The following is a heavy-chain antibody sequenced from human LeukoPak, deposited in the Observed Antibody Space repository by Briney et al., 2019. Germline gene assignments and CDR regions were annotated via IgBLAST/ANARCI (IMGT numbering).Heavy chain of an antibody. V-gene: IGHV3-21*01. Sequence: GGSLRLSCAASGFTLSSYSMNWVRQAPGKGLEWVSYISSSSTHIYYADSVKGRFTISRDNARNSLYLQMNSLRAEDTAIYDCARYEHSSSSFDYWGQGTLVTVSS. CDR3: ARYEHSSSSFDY. CDR1: GFTLSSYS. D-gene: IGHD6-6*01. J-gene: IGHJ4*02. CDR2: ISSSSTHI.